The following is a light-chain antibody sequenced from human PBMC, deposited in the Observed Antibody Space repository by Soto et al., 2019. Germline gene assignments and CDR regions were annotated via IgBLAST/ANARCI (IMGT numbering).Light chain of an antibody. Sequence: QSALTQPASVSGSPGQSITISCTGNSSDVGGYNYVSWYQQHPGKAPKLMICDVSNRPSGVSNRFSGSKSGNTASLTISGLQAEDEADYYCSSYTSSSTLIFGGGTKLTVL. CDR2: DVS. V-gene: IGLV2-14*01. CDR3: SSYTSSSTLI. CDR1: SSDVGGYNY. J-gene: IGLJ2*01.